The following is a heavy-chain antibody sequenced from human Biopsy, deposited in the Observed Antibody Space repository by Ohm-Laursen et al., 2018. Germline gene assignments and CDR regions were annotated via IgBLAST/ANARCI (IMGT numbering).Heavy chain of an antibody. J-gene: IGHJ6*02. CDR2: IHHSGST. D-gene: IGHD2-15*01. Sequence: GTLSLTWTVSGGSISNNNYYWSWIRQPPGKGLECIGNIHHSGSTNYNPSLKSRLTISVDTSKNQFSLKLSSVTAADTAVYYCARMDCSGGSCHYYSYGMDVWGQGTTVTVSS. V-gene: IGHV4-61*05. CDR1: GGSISNNNYY. CDR3: ARMDCSGGSCHYYSYGMDV.